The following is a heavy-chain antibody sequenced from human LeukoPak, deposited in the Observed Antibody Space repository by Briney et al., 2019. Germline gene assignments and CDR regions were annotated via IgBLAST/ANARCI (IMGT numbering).Heavy chain of an antibody. D-gene: IGHD3-9*01. V-gene: IGHV1-18*04. CDR1: GYTFTGYY. J-gene: IGHJ4*02. Sequence: GASVKVSCKASGYTFTGYYMHWVRQAPGQGLEWMGWISAYNGNTNYAQKLQGRVTMTTDTSTSTAYMELRSLRSDDTAVYYCARGPLRYFDWLPSLFFDYWGQGTLVTVSS. CDR3: ARGPLRYFDWLPSLFFDY. CDR2: ISAYNGNT.